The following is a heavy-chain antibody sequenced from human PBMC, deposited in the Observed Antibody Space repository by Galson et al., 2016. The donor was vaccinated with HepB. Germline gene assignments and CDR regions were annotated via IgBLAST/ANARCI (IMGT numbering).Heavy chain of an antibody. J-gene: IGHJ6*02. CDR2: ISYAGSNK. V-gene: IGHV3-30*18. CDR3: AKEPAPVGSYGVYYYYGMDV. Sequence: SLRLSCAASGFTFSNYGMHWVRQAPGKGLEWVAVISYAGSNKYYADSVKGRFTISRDNSKNTLFLQMNSLRAEDTAVYYCAKEPAPVGSYGVYYYYGMDVWGQGTTVTVSS. CDR1: GFTFSNYG. D-gene: IGHD1-26*01.